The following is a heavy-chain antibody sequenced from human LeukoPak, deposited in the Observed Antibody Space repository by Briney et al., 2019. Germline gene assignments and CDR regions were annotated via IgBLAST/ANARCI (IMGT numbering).Heavy chain of an antibody. CDR2: INSDGSGT. Sequence: GGSLRLSCAASGFSFTNYWMHWVRQAPGKGLVWVSHINSDGSGTRYADSVKGRFTISRDNAKNTLYLQMNSLRGEDTAVYYCVRGDLRLLHPTPVCWGERTLVTLSS. V-gene: IGHV3-74*01. D-gene: IGHD2-21*02. CDR1: GFSFTNYW. CDR3: VRGDLRLLHPTPVC. J-gene: IGHJ4*02.